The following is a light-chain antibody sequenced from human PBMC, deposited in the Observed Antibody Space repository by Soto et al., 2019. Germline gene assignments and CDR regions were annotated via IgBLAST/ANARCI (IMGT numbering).Light chain of an antibody. Sequence: QAVVTQEPSLTVSPGGTVTLTCGSSTGAVTNGHYPYWFQQKPGQAPRTLIYDTTNRHSWTPARFSGSLLGGKAALTLSGAQPEDEAEYYCLLSHNGTYVFGNATKVTVX. CDR1: TGAVTNGHY. CDR3: LLSHNGTYV. CDR2: DTT. V-gene: IGLV7-46*01. J-gene: IGLJ1*01.